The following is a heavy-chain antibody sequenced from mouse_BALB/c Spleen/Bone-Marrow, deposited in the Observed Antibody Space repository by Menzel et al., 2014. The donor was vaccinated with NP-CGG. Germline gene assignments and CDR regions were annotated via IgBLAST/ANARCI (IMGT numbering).Heavy chain of an antibody. J-gene: IGHJ2*01. CDR3: ARVLRWTLDY. CDR2: INPSSNYT. Sequence: VQLVESGAELARPGPSVKMSCKASVFTFTSYTMHWVKQRPGQGLEWIGFINPSSNYTNYNQKFKDKATLTADKSSSTAYMQLSSLTSEDSAVYYCARVLRWTLDYWGQGTTFTVSS. V-gene: IGHV1-4*01. D-gene: IGHD2-3*01. CDR1: VFTFTSYT.